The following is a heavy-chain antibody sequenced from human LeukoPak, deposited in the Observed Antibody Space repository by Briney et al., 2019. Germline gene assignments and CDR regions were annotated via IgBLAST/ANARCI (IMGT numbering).Heavy chain of an antibody. CDR3: ARGTTDAY. J-gene: IGHJ4*02. CDR1: GYTFTSYY. V-gene: IGHV1-46*01. D-gene: IGHD1-1*01. Sequence: ASVKVSCKASGYTFTSYYIDWVRQAPGQGLEWMGVINPSCCSTRYAQKFQGRVTMTGDPSTRTVYMELSSLTSDDTAVYYCARGTTDAYWGQGTPVTVSS. CDR2: INPSCCST.